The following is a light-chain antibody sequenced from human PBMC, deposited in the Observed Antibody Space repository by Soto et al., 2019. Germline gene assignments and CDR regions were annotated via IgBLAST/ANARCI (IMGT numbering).Light chain of an antibody. J-gene: IGLJ3*02. CDR1: SSDVGAYNY. CDR3: SSFASSNTWV. CDR2: EVT. V-gene: IGLV2-8*01. Sequence: QSVLTQPPSASGSPGQSVTISCTGTSSDVGAYNYVSWYQQHAGKAPKLVIYEVTKRPSGVPDRFSGSKSANTASLNVSGLQAEDEDDYYCSSFASSNTWVFGGGTKLTVL.